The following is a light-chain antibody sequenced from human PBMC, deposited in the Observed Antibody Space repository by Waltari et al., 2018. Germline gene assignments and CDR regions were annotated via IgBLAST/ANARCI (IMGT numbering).Light chain of an antibody. CDR2: GAS. V-gene: IGKV3-15*01. CDR1: QSVSSN. Sequence: ELVMTQSPATLSVSPGERATLSCRASQSVSSNLAWYQQKPGQAPRLLIYGASTRATGIPARFSGTWSGTEFTLTISSLQSEDFAVYYCQHYSNWPPWTFGQGTKVEVK. CDR3: QHYSNWPPWT. J-gene: IGKJ1*01.